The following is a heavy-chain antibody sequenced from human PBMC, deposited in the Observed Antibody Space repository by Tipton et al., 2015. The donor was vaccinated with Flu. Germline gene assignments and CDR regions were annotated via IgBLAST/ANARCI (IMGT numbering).Heavy chain of an antibody. CDR1: GGSISSSSYY. D-gene: IGHD3-10*01. J-gene: IGHJ2*01. Sequence: TLSLTCTVSGGSISSSSYYWGWIRQPPGKGLEWIGSIYYSGSTYYNPSLKSRVTISVGTSKNQFSLKLSSVTSADTAVYHCARGDYYGYWYFDLWGRGTLVTVSS. V-gene: IGHV4-39*07. CDR3: ARGDYYGYWYFDL. CDR2: IYYSGST.